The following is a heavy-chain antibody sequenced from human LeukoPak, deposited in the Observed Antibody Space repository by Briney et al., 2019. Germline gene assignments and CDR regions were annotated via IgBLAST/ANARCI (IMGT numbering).Heavy chain of an antibody. CDR3: ARGGITMVRGAGNWFDP. CDR2: IYHSGST. V-gene: IGHV4-30-2*01. CDR1: GVSISSGGYS. J-gene: IGHJ5*02. Sequence: SQTLSLTCAVSGVSISSGGYSWSWIRQPPGKGLEWIGYIYHSGSTYYNPSLKSRVTISVDRSKNQFSLKLSSVTAADTAVYYCARGGITMVRGAGNWFDPGAREPWSPSPQ. D-gene: IGHD3-10*01.